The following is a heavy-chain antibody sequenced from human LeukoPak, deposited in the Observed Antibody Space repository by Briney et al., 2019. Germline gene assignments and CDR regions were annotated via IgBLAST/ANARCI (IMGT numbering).Heavy chain of an antibody. CDR3: ARVVKVAPHKAAAEINWFDP. CDR2: INPNSGGT. CDR1: GYTFTGYY. J-gene: IGHJ5*02. Sequence: GASVKVSCKASGYTFTGYYMHWVRQAPGQGLEWMGWINPNSGGTNYAQKFQGRVTMTRDTSISTAYMELSRLRSDDTAVYYCARVVKVAPHKAAAEINWFDPWGQGTLVTVSS. D-gene: IGHD6-13*01. V-gene: IGHV1-2*02.